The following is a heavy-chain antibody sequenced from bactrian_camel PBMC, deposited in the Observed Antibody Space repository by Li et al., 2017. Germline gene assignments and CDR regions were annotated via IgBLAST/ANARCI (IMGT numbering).Heavy chain of an antibody. CDR1: GYADKRFC. CDR3: AEGRGSRGEHCYSLNY. CDR2: IDSAGRNP. J-gene: IGHJ4*01. V-gene: IGHV3S1*01. D-gene: IGHD6*01. Sequence: VQLVESGGGSAQAGGSLILSCAASGYADKRFCIGWVRQAPGKEREGVAAIDSAGRNPTYTHSVKGRFTISRDSAKNTVYLQMNNLQPEDTARYYCAEGRGSRGEHCYSLNYWGQGTQVTVS.